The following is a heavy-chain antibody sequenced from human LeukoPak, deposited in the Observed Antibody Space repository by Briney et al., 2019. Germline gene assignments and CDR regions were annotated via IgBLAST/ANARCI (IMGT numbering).Heavy chain of an antibody. J-gene: IGHJ6*03. D-gene: IGHD2-2*01. CDR2: INPNSGGT. CDR3: ARSPGDCSSTSCYAYYYYMDV. CDR1: GYTFTSYY. Sequence: ASVKVSCKASGYTFTSYYMHWVRQAPGQGLEWMGWINPNSGGTNYAQKFQGWVTMTRDTSISTAYMELSRLRSEDTAVYYCARSPGDCSSTSCYAYYYYMDVWGKGTTVTVSS. V-gene: IGHV1-2*04.